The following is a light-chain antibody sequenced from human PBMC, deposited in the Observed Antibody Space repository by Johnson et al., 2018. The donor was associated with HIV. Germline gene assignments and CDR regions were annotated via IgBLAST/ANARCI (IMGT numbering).Light chain of an antibody. CDR3: GKWDSSLSGGLYV. J-gene: IGLJ1*01. CDR1: SSNIGNNY. Sequence: QSVLTQPPSVSAAPGQKVTISCSGSSSNIGNNYVSWYQQLPGTAPKLLIYDNNKRPSGIPDRFSASKSGTSATLGITGLQTEDEADYYCGKWDSSLSGGLYVFGTGTRVTVL. CDR2: DNN. V-gene: IGLV1-51*01.